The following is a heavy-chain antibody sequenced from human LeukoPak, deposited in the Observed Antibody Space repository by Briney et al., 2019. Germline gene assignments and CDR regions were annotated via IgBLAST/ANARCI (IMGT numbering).Heavy chain of an antibody. CDR3: ARDRLSTVTTFDAFDI. J-gene: IGHJ3*02. V-gene: IGHV3-21*01. CDR2: ISSSSSYI. CDR1: GFTFSSYS. D-gene: IGHD4-17*01. Sequence: GGSLRLSCAASGFTFSSYSMNWVRQAPGKGLEWVSSISSSSSYIYYADSVKGRFTISRDNAKNSLYLQMNSLRAEDTAVYYCARDRLSTVTTFDAFDIWGQGTMVTVSS.